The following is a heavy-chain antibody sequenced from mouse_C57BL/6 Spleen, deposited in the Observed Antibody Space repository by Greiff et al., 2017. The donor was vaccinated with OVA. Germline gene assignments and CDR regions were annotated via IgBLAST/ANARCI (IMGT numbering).Heavy chain of an antibody. CDR1: GFTFSSYG. Sequence: EVQVVESGGDLVKPGGSLKLSCAASGFTFSSYGMSWVRQTPDKRLEWVATISSGGSYTYYPDSVKGRFTISRDNAKNTLYLQMSSLKSEDTAMYYCARHERGVARTFAYWGQGTLVTVSA. D-gene: IGHD1-1*02. CDR3: ARHERGVARTFAY. V-gene: IGHV5-6*01. J-gene: IGHJ3*01. CDR2: ISSGGSYT.